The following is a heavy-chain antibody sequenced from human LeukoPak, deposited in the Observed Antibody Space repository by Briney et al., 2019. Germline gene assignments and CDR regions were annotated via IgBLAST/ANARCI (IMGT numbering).Heavy chain of an antibody. V-gene: IGHV3-74*01. CDR3: ARVVYSAHFDY. CDR2: IAGDGSSI. Sequence: GGSLRLSCAASGFTFSDYWMHWVRDAPGKGLMWVSRIAGDGSSISYADSVKGRFTISRDNAKNTLYLQMGSQRAEDTAVYYCARVVYSAHFDYWGQGTLVTVSS. CDR1: GFTFSDYW. J-gene: IGHJ4*02. D-gene: IGHD1-26*01.